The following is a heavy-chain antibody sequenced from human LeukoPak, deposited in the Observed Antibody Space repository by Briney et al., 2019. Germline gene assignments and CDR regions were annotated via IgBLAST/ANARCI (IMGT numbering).Heavy chain of an antibody. D-gene: IGHD3-3*01. CDR2: INHSGST. Sequence: SETLSLTCAVYGGSFSGYYWSWIRQPPGKGLEWIGEINHSGSTNYNPSLKSRVTISVDTSKNQFSLKLSSVTAADTAVYYCARGSKERGRITIFVVVSRDWFDPWGQGTLVTVSS. CDR3: ARGSKERGRITIFVVVSRDWFDP. V-gene: IGHV4-34*01. CDR1: GGSFSGYY. J-gene: IGHJ5*02.